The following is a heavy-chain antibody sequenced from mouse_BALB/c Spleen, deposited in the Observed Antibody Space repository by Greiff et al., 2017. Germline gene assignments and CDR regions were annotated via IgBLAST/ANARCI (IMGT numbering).Heavy chain of an antibody. CDR1: GFAFSSYD. Sequence: DVKLVESGGGLVKPGGSLKLSCAASGFAFSSYDMSWVRQTPEKRLEWVAYISSGGGSTYYPDTVKGRFTISRDNAKNTLYLQMSSLKSEDTAMYYCASHYYGSSYWCAYWGQGTLVTVSA. V-gene: IGHV5-12-1*01. J-gene: IGHJ3*01. CDR3: ASHYYGSSYWCAY. CDR2: ISSGGGST. D-gene: IGHD1-1*01.